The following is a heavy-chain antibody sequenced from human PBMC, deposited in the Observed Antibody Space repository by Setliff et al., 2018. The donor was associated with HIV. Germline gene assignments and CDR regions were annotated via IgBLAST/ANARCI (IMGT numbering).Heavy chain of an antibody. V-gene: IGHV4-34*01. D-gene: IGHD1-26*01. J-gene: IGHJ4*02. CDR3: AREGIVGAAAFDY. Sequence: SETLSLTCAVYGGYLSEYYWSWIRQAPGKGLEWIGEVNRRGNSNYNPALKSRITVSVDTSKKQFSLKLKSVCAADTGIYYCAREGIVGAAAFDYWGQGTQVTVSS. CDR1: GGYLSEYY. CDR2: VNRRGNS.